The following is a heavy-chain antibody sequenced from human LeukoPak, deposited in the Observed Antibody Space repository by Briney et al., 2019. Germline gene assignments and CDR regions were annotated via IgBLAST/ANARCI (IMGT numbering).Heavy chain of an antibody. CDR2: INPNSGGT. D-gene: IGHD3-10*01. Sequence: ASVTVSCKASGYTFTGYYMHWVRQAPGQGLEWMGRINPNSGGTNYAQKFQGRVTMTRDTSISTAYMELSRLRSDDTAVYYCAASKLLWFGELFHNWFDPWGQGTLVTVSS. CDR1: GYTFTGYY. J-gene: IGHJ5*02. V-gene: IGHV1-2*06. CDR3: AASKLLWFGELFHNWFDP.